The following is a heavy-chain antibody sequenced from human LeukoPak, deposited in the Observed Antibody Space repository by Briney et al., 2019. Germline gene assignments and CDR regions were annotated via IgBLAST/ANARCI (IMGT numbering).Heavy chain of an antibody. Sequence: PSETLSLTCAVYGGSFSGYYWSWIRQPPGKGLEWIGEINHSGSTNYNPSLKSRVTISVDTSKNQFSLKLSSVTAADTAVYYCARGQGYSSGWYRAPTGYYYMDVWGKGTTLTVSS. CDR3: ARGQGYSSGWYRAPTGYYYMDV. V-gene: IGHV4-34*01. CDR1: GGSFSGYY. J-gene: IGHJ6*03. CDR2: INHSGST. D-gene: IGHD6-19*01.